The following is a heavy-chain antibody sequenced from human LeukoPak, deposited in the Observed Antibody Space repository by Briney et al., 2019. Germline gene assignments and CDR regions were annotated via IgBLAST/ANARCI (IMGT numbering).Heavy chain of an antibody. D-gene: IGHD3-3*01. J-gene: IGHJ6*02. CDR2: INPNSGGT. CDR3: ARPLESYYYYGMDV. Sequence: ASVKVSCKSSGYTFTGYYMHWVRQAPGQGLEWMGWINPNSGGTNYAQKFQGRVTMTRDTSISTAYMELSRLRSDDTAVYYCARPLESYYYYGMDVWGQGTTVTVSS. CDR1: GYTFTGYY. V-gene: IGHV1-2*02.